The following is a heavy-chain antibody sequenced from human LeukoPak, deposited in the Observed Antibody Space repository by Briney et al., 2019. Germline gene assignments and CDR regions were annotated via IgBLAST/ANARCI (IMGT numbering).Heavy chain of an antibody. D-gene: IGHD6-13*01. CDR2: ISGSGGST. CDR1: GFTFSSYA. V-gene: IGHV3-23*01. J-gene: IGHJ4*02. Sequence: GSLRLSCAASGFTFSSYALSWVRQAPGKGLEWVSAISGSGGSTYYADSVKGRFTISRDNSKNTLYLQMNSLRAEDTAVYYCAKDPRISSSWYLGDYWGQGTLVTVSS. CDR3: AKDPRISSSWYLGDY.